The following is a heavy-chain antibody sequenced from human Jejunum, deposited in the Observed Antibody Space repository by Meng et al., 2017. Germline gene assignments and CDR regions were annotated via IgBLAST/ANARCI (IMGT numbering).Heavy chain of an antibody. Sequence: IQQQHSCPVLMKPSQTLSLSCAISGESVISDSAAWNWIRQSPSRGLEWLGRTYYTSKWYNYYAVSVKSRITINPDTSKYQISLQLNSVTPEDTAVYYCARERSYYGFLDYWGQGTLVTVSS. D-gene: IGHD1-26*01. CDR1: GESVISDSAA. V-gene: IGHV6-1*01. CDR3: ARERSYYGFLDY. J-gene: IGHJ4*02. CDR2: TYYTSKWYN.